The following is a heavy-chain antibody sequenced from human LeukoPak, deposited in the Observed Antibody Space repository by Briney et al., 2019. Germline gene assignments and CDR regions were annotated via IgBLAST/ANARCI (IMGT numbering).Heavy chain of an antibody. CDR3: ARAQYYYDSSGYYPYYFDY. CDR1: GGSISSYY. Sequence: SETLSLTCTVSGGSISSYYWSWIRQPPGKGLEWIRYIYYSGSTNDNPSLKSRVTISVDTSKNQFSLKLSSVTAADTAVYYCARAQYYYDSSGYYPYYFDYWGQGTLVTVSS. J-gene: IGHJ4*02. CDR2: IYYSGST. V-gene: IGHV4-59*01. D-gene: IGHD3-22*01.